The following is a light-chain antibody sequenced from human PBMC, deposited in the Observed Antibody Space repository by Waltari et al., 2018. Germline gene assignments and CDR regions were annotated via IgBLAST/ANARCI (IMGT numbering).Light chain of an antibody. CDR1: RSHIGAPYD. CDR2: VNT. CDR3: QSYDRSLTAWV. V-gene: IGLV1-40*01. Sequence: QSVLTQPPSVSGALGPRVTAPCPGRRSHIGAPYDVNWYQQPPGTAPNLLTLVNTNRPSGVPDRFSGSKSGPSASLAITGLQAEDEGDYYCQSYDRSLTAWVFGGGTKLTVL. J-gene: IGLJ3*02.